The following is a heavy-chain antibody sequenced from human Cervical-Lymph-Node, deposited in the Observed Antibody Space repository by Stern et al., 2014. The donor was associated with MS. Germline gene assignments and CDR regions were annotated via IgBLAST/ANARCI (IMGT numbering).Heavy chain of an antibody. CDR2: IYYSGST. CDR3: ASANCSSTSCPNWFDP. D-gene: IGHD2-2*01. CDR1: GGSISSGDYY. Sequence: VQLVESGPGLVKPSQTLSLTCTVSGGSISSGDYYWSWIRQPPGKGLEWIGYIYYSGSTYYNPSLKSRVTISVATSKNQFSLKLSSVTAADTAVYYCASANCSSTSCPNWFDPWGQGTLVTVSS. V-gene: IGHV4-30-4*01. J-gene: IGHJ5*02.